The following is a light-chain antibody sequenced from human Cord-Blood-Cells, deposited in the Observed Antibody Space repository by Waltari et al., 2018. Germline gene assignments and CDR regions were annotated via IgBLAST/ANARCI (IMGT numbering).Light chain of an antibody. CDR1: QSVSSSY. CDR3: QQYGSSPT. V-gene: IGKV3-20*01. Sequence: ELVLTQSPGTLSLSPGERATLSCRASQSVSSSYLARYQQKPGQAPRLLIYGASSRATGIPDRFSGSGSGTDFTLTISRLEPEDFAVYYCQQYGSSPTFGQGTKVEIK. J-gene: IGKJ1*01. CDR2: GAS.